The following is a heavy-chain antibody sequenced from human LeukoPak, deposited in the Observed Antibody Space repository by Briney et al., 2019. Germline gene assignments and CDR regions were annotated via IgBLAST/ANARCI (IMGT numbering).Heavy chain of an antibody. J-gene: IGHJ3*02. CDR3: AIQKHYYGSGRSNAFDI. V-gene: IGHV5-51*01. Sequence: GESLKISCKGSGYSFTSYWIGWVRQMPGKGLEWMGIIYPGDSDTRYSPSFQGQVTISADKSISTAYLQWSSLKASDTAMYYCAIQKHYYGSGRSNAFDIWGQGTMVTVSS. CDR2: IYPGDSDT. D-gene: IGHD3-10*01. CDR1: GYSFTSYW.